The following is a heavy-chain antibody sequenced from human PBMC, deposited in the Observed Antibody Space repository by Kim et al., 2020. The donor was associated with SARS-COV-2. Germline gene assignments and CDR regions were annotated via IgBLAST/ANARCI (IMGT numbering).Heavy chain of an antibody. CDR1: GGSFSGYY. V-gene: IGHV4-34*01. Sequence: SETLSLTCAVHGGSFSGYYWNWIRQSPEKGLEWIGDINLGGTTNYNPSLKSRVTISIDTSKSQFSLNLTSVTAADTAVYYCARGSSAVPMHYWGQGILVTVSS. CDR2: INLGGTT. J-gene: IGHJ4*02. D-gene: IGHD2-2*01. CDR3: ARGSSAVPMHY.